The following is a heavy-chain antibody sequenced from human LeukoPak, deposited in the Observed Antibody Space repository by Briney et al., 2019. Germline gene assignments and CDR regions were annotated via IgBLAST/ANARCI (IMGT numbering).Heavy chain of an antibody. J-gene: IGHJ4*02. Sequence: ASVKVSCKASGYTFTGYYMHWVRQAPGQGLEWMGWINPNSGGTNYAQKFQGRVTMTRDTSTSTVYMELSSLRSEDTAVYYCATGGATDIDYWGQGTLVTVSS. D-gene: IGHD1-26*01. CDR1: GYTFTGYY. V-gene: IGHV1-2*02. CDR2: INPNSGGT. CDR3: ATGGATDIDY.